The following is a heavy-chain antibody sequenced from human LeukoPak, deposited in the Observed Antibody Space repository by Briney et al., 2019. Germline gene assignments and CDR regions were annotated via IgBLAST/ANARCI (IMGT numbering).Heavy chain of an antibody. CDR3: ARERYSGSLVDY. J-gene: IGHJ4*02. CDR2: IVVGSGNT. D-gene: IGHD1-26*01. V-gene: IGHV1-58*02. Sequence: SVKVSCKASGFTFTSSAMQWVRQARGQRLEWIGWIVVGSGNTNYAQKFQERVTITRDMSTSTAYMELSSLRSEDTAVYYCARERYSGSLVDYWGQGTLVTVSS. CDR1: GFTFTSSA.